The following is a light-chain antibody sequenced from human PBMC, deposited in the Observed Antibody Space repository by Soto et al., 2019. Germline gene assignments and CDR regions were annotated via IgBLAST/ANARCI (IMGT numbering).Light chain of an antibody. V-gene: IGKV2-28*01. CDR2: LAS. J-gene: IGKJ4*01. CDR3: MQALQTPT. Sequence: EIVMTQSPLSLPVTPGEPASISCRSSQSLLHSDGYNYLAWYLQKPGHPPQLLIDLASSRASGVPDRFSGSGSGTDFTLKISRVEAEDVGVYYCMQALQTPTFGGGTKVDIK. CDR1: QSLLHSDGYNY.